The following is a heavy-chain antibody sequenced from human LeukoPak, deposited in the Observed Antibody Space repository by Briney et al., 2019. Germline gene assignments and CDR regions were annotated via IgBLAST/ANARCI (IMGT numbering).Heavy chain of an antibody. V-gene: IGHV4-34*01. Sequence: SETLSLTCAVYGGSFSGYYWSWIRQPPGKGLEWIGSIYYSGSTYHNPSLKSRVTISVDTSKNQFSLKLSSVTAADTAVYYCARTRGDYDLYFDYWGQGTLVTVSS. J-gene: IGHJ4*02. CDR3: ARTRGDYDLYFDY. D-gene: IGHD4-17*01. CDR2: IYYSGST. CDR1: GGSFSGYY.